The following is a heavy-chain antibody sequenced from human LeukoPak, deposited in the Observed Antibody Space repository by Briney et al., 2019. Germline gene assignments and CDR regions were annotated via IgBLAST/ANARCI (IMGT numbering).Heavy chain of an antibody. J-gene: IGHJ6*02. CDR3: ARTYSSSWYFDYYYGMDV. CDR1: GGTFSSYA. D-gene: IGHD6-13*01. Sequence: ASVKVSCKASGGTFSSYAISWVRQAPGQGLEWMGRIIPILGIANYAQKFQGRVTITADKSTSTAYMELSSLRSEDTAVYYCARTYSSSWYFDYYYGMDVWGQGTTVTVSS. CDR2: IIPILGIA. V-gene: IGHV1-69*04.